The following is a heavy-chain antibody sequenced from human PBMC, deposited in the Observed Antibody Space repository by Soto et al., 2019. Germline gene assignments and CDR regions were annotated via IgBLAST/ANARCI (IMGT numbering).Heavy chain of an antibody. CDR2: ISGNGGT. V-gene: IGHV3-23*01. J-gene: IGHJ4*02. D-gene: IGHD3-22*01. CDR3: AKDAPGSGWLSDY. CDR1: GFTFMIYA. Sequence: GGSLRLSCAASGFTFMIYAMSWVRQAPGKGLEWVSTISGNGGTSYADFVRGRFTISRDNSKNTLYLQMNSLRAEDTAVYYCAKDAPGSGWLSDYWGQGTLVTVSS.